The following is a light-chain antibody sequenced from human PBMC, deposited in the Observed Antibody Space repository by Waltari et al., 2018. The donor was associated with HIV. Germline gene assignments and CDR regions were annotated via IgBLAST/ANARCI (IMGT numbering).Light chain of an antibody. Sequence: EIVLTQSPGTLSLSPGERATLSCRARQSVDSNFLGWYQQKPGQAPRLLIFGASSRATGTPDRFSGSGSGTDFTLSVSRLEPEDFAVYYCQQHDIYTWTFGPGTRVDIK. J-gene: IGKJ1*01. CDR1: QSVDSNF. V-gene: IGKV3-20*01. CDR3: QQHDIYTWT. CDR2: GAS.